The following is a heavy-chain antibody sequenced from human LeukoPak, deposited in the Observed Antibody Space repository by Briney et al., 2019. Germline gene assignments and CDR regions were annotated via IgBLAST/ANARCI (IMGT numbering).Heavy chain of an antibody. J-gene: IGHJ5*02. V-gene: IGHV3-74*01. CDR2: ISTDASSR. Sequence: GGSLRLSCTASGFTFNSYWMHWIRQSPGKGLEWVSRISTDASSRSYADSVKGRFTISRDNAKNTLYMEMDSLRVEDTAVYYCVRDHSTLTRNWFDAWGQGTLVTVSS. CDR3: VRDHSTLTRNWFDA. CDR1: GFTFNSYW. D-gene: IGHD4-17*01.